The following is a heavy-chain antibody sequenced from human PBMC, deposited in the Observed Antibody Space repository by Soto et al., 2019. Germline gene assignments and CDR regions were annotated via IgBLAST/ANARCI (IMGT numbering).Heavy chain of an antibody. Sequence: FTFSRDNAKNSLYLQMNILRAEDTAVYYCAAMGRGYYYDYWGQGTLVTVSS. V-gene: IGHV3-11*06. J-gene: IGHJ4*02. CDR3: AAMGRGYYYDY. D-gene: IGHD3-22*01.